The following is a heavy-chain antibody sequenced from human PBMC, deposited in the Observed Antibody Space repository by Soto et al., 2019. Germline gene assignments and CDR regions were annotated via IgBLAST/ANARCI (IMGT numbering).Heavy chain of an antibody. D-gene: IGHD1-26*01. CDR3: ARGSGSYSEDYYYYGMDV. CDR1: GYTFTSYG. CDR2: ISAYNGNT. V-gene: IGHV1-18*04. J-gene: IGHJ6*02. Sequence: ASVKVSCKASGYTFTSYGISWVRQAPGQGLEWMGWISAYNGNTNYAQKLQGGVTMTTDTSTSTAYMELRSLRSDDTAVYYCARGSGSYSEDYYYYGMDVWGQGTTVTVSS.